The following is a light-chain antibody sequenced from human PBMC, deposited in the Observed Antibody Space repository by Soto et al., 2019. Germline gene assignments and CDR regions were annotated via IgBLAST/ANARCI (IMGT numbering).Light chain of an antibody. CDR2: DVS. CDR1: SSDVGYSNY. CDR3: CSYAGTHWV. J-gene: IGLJ3*02. V-gene: IGLV2-11*01. Sequence: QSVLTQPRSVSGSPGQSVTISCTGTSSDVGYSNYVSWYQQHPGKAPKLIIYDVSKRPSGVPDRFSGSKSGNTASLTISGLQAEDEADYHCCSYAGTHWVFGGGTKLTVL.